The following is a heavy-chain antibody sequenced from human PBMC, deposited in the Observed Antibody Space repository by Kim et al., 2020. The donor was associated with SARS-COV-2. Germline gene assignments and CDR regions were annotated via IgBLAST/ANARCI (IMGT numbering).Heavy chain of an antibody. CDR2: IYYSGNT. CDR1: GGSISGYY. CDR3: ARGYCGGGRCYLVGHDAFDI. Sequence: SETLSLTCTVSGGSISGYYWSWIRQPPEKGLDWIGSIYYSGNTNYNPSLKSRVTMSVDTSKNQFSLELSSVTAADTAVYYCARGYCGGGRCYLVGHDAFDIWGQGTMVTVSS. D-gene: IGHD2-15*01. J-gene: IGHJ3*02. V-gene: IGHV4-59*01.